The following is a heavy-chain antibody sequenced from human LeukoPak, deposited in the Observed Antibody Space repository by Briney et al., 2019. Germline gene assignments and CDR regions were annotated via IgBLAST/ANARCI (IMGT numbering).Heavy chain of an antibody. CDR1: GLTFSDEY. CDR3: VRARGAGPGAHFDY. V-gene: IGHV3-11*01. Sequence: GGSLRLSCAASGLTFSDEYMSWIRQAPGKGLEWVSYISNTGSFISYADSVKGRFTISRDNAKNSLYLQMNSLRAEDAAAYYCVRARGAGPGAHFDYWGQGTLITVSS. CDR2: ISNTGSFI. J-gene: IGHJ4*02. D-gene: IGHD3-10*01.